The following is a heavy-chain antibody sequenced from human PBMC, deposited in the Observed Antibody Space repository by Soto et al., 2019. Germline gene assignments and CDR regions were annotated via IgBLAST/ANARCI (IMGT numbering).Heavy chain of an antibody. CDR2: IYWDDGK. CDR1: GFSLSTSGVN. Sequence: QITLKESGPTLVKPTQTLTLTCTFSGFSLSTSGVNVGWIRQPPGKALEWLALIYWDDGKRYSPSLKSRLTITKDTSNNQVVLTLTNMDPVDTATYYCAHHSTNSPYGDYTFDYCGQETLVTVSS. J-gene: IGHJ4*02. CDR3: AHHSTNSPYGDYTFDY. D-gene: IGHD4-17*01. V-gene: IGHV2-5*02.